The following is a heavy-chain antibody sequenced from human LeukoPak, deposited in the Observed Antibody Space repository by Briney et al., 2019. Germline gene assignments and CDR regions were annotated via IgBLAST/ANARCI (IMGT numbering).Heavy chain of an antibody. J-gene: IGHJ4*02. CDR2: ISYDGSNK. D-gene: IGHD1-26*01. CDR1: GFTFSSYA. Sequence: GRSLRLSCAASGFTFSSYAMHWVRQAPGRGLEWVAVISYDGSNKYYADSVKGRFTISRDNSKNTLYLQMNSLRAEDTAVYYCARESSGGSYYTGPDYWGQGTLVTVSS. V-gene: IGHV3-30*04. CDR3: ARESSGGSYYTGPDY.